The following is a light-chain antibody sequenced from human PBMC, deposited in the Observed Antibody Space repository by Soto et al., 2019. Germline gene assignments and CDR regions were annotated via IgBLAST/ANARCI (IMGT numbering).Light chain of an antibody. V-gene: IGKV3-11*01. Sequence: EIVLTQSPATLSLSPGERATLSCRASQSIGAYLAWHQQKSGQAPRLLIYDASTRATGVPARFSGSGSGTDFTLTIISVEPEDFAVYYCHQRSDWPLTFGGGTKV. J-gene: IGKJ4*01. CDR2: DAS. CDR1: QSIGAY. CDR3: HQRSDWPLT.